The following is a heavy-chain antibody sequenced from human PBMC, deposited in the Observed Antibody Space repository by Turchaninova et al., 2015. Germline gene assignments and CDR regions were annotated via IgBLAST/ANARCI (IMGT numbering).Heavy chain of an antibody. CDR3: ARHWEYCSGGSCYYYFDY. CDR2: IYYSGST. J-gene: IGHJ4*02. V-gene: IGHV4-39*01. CDR1: GGSISSSSYY. Sequence: QLQLQESGPGLVKPSETLSLTCTVSGGSISSSSYYWGWIRQPPGKGLEWIGSIYYSGSTYYNPSLKRRVTISVDPSKNQFSLKLGSVTAADTAVYYCARHWEYCSGGSCYYYFDYWGQGTLVTVSS. D-gene: IGHD2-15*01.